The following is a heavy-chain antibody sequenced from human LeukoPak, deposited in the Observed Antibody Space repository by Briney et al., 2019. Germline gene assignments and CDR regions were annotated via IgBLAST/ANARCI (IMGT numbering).Heavy chain of an antibody. V-gene: IGHV3-74*03. CDR3: ARDKWGSWY. CDR1: GFTFSSYW. J-gene: IGHJ4*02. CDR2: ISSDGSST. D-gene: IGHD7-27*01. Sequence: GGSLRLSCAASGFTFSSYWMHWVRHAPGKGLVWVSRISSDGSSTTYADSVKGRFTISRDNAKNTLYLQMNSLRAEDTAVYYCARDKWGSWYWGQGTLVTVSS.